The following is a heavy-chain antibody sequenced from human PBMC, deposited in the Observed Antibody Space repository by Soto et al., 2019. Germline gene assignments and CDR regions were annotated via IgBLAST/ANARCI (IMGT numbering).Heavy chain of an antibody. J-gene: IGHJ6*02. CDR2: ISSSSSYI. D-gene: IGHD3-16*01. Sequence: EVQLVESGGGLVKPGGSLRLSCAASGFTFSSYSMNWVRQAPGKGLEWVSSISSSSSYIYYADSVKGRFTISRDNAKNSLYLQMNSLRAEDTAVYYCARDWGYYYYYGMDVWGQRTTVTVSS. CDR1: GFTFSSYS. V-gene: IGHV3-21*01. CDR3: ARDWGYYYYYGMDV.